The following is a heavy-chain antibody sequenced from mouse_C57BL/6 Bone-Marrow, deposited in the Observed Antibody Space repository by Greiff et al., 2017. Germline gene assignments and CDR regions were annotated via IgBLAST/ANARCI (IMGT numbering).Heavy chain of an antibody. CDR3: TVLIYYDYDVGYAMDY. CDR1: GFTFSNYW. CDR2: IRLKSDNYAT. Sequence: DVMLVESGGGLVQPGGSMKLSCVASGFTFSNYWMNWVRQSPEKGLEWVAQIRLKSDNYATHYAESVKGRFTISRDDSKSSVYLQMNNLRAEDTGIYYCTVLIYYDYDVGYAMDYWGQGTSVTVSS. J-gene: IGHJ4*01. V-gene: IGHV6-3*01. D-gene: IGHD2-4*01.